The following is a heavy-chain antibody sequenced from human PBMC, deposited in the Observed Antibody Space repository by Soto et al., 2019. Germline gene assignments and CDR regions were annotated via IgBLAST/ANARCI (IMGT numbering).Heavy chain of an antibody. CDR2: ISGSDGST. CDR1: GFTFSSSA. D-gene: IGHD2-2*02. CDR3: AKGGRDYYTL. J-gene: IGHJ4*02. Sequence: PGGSLRLSCAASGFTFSSSAMSWVRQTPGRGLYWVSSISGSDGSTFYADSVRGRFTISRDNSKNTLSLQMNSLRAEDTSVYYCAKGGRDYYTLWGQGTLVTVSS. V-gene: IGHV3-23*01.